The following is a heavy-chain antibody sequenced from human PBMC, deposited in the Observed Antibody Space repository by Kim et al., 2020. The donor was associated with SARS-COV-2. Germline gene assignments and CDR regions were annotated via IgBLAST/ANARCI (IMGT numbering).Heavy chain of an antibody. CDR1: GGSISSYY. V-gene: IGHV4-59*01. Sequence: SETLSLTCTVSGGSISSYYWSWIRQPPGKGLEWIGYIYYSGSTNYNPSLKSRVTISVDTSKNQFSLKLSSVTAADTAVYYCARDSSLTGYYYYGMDVWGQGTTVTVSS. J-gene: IGHJ6*02. CDR3: ARDSSLTGYYYYGMDV. D-gene: IGHD7-27*01. CDR2: IYYSGST.